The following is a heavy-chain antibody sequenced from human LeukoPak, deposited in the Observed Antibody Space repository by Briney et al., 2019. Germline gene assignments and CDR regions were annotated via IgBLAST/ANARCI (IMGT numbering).Heavy chain of an antibody. D-gene: IGHD2-21*01. V-gene: IGHV3-74*01. CDR1: GFTFSTYG. J-gene: IGHJ2*01. CDR2: LNTDGSTT. Sequence: GGSLRLSCAASGFTFSTYGMHWVRQAPGKGLVWVSRLNTDGSTTDYADSVKGRFSISRDNAKNTLYLQMNSLRVEDTAVYYCARDHVLWWIPVGNFDLWGRGTLVTVSS. CDR3: ARDHVLWWIPVGNFDL.